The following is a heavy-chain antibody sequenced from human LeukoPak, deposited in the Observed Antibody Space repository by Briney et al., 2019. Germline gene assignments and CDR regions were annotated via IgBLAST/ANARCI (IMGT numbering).Heavy chain of an antibody. Sequence: SQTLSLTCASSGDSVSSDSAAWNWIRQSPSRGLEWLGRTYYRSKWYNDYAVSVKSRITINPDTSKNQFSLQLNSVTPEDTAVYYCAREVRSSSWYDYYYGMDVWGQGTTVTVSS. CDR2: TYYRSKWYN. CDR1: GDSVSSDSAA. J-gene: IGHJ6*02. D-gene: IGHD6-13*01. CDR3: AREVRSSSWYDYYYGMDV. V-gene: IGHV6-1*01.